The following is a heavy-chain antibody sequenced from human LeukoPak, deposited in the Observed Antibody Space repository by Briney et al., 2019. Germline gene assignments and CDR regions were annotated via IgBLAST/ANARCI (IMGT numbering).Heavy chain of an antibody. D-gene: IGHD6-19*01. CDR2: IIPIFGTA. V-gene: IGHV1-69*06. CDR1: GGTFSSYA. CDR3: AREGCSSGWYNYFDY. Sequence: ASVKVSCKASGGTFSSYAISWVRQAPGQGLEWMGGIIPIFGTANYAQKFQGRVTITADKSTSTAYMELSSLRSEDTAVYYCAREGCSSGWYNYFDYWGQGTLVTVSS. J-gene: IGHJ4*02.